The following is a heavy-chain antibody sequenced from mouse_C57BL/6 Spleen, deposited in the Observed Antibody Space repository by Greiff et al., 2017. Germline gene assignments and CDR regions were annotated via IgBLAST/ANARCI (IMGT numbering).Heavy chain of an antibody. J-gene: IGHJ2*01. V-gene: IGHV1-54*01. CDR2: INPGSGGT. CDR3: ASTVVAPFDY. D-gene: IGHD1-1*01. CDR1: GYAFTNYL. Sequence: VQLKESGAELVRPRTSVKVSCKASGYAFTNYLIEWVKQRPGQGLEWIGVINPGSGGTNYNEKFKGKATLTADKSSSTAYMQLSSLTSEDAAVYFCASTVVAPFDYWGQGTTLTVSS.